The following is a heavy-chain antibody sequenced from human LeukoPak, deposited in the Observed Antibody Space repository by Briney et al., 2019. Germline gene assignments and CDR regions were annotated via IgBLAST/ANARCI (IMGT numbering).Heavy chain of an antibody. V-gene: IGHV4-39*07. D-gene: IGHD6-13*01. Sequence: SETLSLTCTVSGGSISSSSYYWGWIRQPPGKGLEWIGGIYYSGSTYYNPSLKSRVTISVDTSKNQFSLKLSSVTAADTAVYYCARVTTAAADWFDPWGQGTLVTVSS. CDR1: GGSISSSSYY. J-gene: IGHJ5*02. CDR3: ARVTTAAADWFDP. CDR2: IYYSGST.